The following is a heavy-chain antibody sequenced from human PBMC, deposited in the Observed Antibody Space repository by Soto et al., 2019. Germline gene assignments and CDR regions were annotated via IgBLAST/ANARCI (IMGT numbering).Heavy chain of an antibody. J-gene: IGHJ6*02. D-gene: IGHD1-1*01. V-gene: IGHV3-33*01. CDR1: GFSFSLYG. Sequence: PGGSLRLSCAASGFSFSLYGMQWVRQAPGKGLEWVAVIWYDESKKFYADSVQGRFTISRDNSKSALLLQMNSLRVEDTAVYYCARSPYTTGYHYGMAVWGQGTTVTVSS. CDR3: ARSPYTTGYHYGMAV. CDR2: IWYDESKK.